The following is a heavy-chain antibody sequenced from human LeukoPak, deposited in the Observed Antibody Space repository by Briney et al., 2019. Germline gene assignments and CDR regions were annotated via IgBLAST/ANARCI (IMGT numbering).Heavy chain of an antibody. CDR1: GGTFSSYA. J-gene: IGHJ3*02. D-gene: IGHD3-22*01. V-gene: IGHV1-69*04. CDR3: ARDIVVVTDGAGAFEI. Sequence: GASVKVSCKASGGTFSSYAISWVRQAPGQRLEWMGRIIPILGIANYAQKFQGRVTITADKSTSTAYMELSSLRSEDTAVYYCARDIVVVTDGAGAFEIWGQGTMVTVSS. CDR2: IIPILGIA.